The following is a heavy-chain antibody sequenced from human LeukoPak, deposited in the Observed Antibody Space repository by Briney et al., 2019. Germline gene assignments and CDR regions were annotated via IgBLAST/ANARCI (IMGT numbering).Heavy chain of an antibody. Sequence: KTSETLSLTCAVSGGSISSSNWWSWIRQPPGKGLEWIGEINHSGSTNYNPSLKSRVTISVDTSKNQFSLKLSSVTAADTAVYYCAGSSSPGVFDFWGQGTLVTVSS. CDR1: GGSISSSNW. D-gene: IGHD6-6*01. CDR2: INHSGST. CDR3: AGSSSPGVFDF. V-gene: IGHV4-4*02. J-gene: IGHJ4*02.